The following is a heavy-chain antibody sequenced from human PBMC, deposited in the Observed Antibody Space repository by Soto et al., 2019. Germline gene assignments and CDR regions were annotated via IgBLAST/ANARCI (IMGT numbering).Heavy chain of an antibody. D-gene: IGHD3-3*01. CDR1: GYTFNTYG. V-gene: IGHV1-18*04. Sequence: QAQLVQSGAEVKKPGASVKVSCKTSGYTFNTYGISWVRQVPGQGPEWMGWISGYNGYTKYAQKFQGRVTMTTDTSTNTAYMDMRSLRSDDTAVYYCARPGTILGRNGMDVWGQGTTVIVSS. J-gene: IGHJ6*02. CDR2: ISGYNGYT. CDR3: ARPGTILGRNGMDV.